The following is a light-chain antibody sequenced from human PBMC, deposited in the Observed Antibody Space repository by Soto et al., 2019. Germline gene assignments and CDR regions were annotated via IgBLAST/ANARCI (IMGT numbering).Light chain of an antibody. V-gene: IGKV3-11*02. Sequence: EVVLTQSPVTLSLYPGERATLSCRASHSVSNFLAWYQHKPGQAPNHLIYDVSNRATGIPDRFTGSGSGRDFTRTISSLEPEDFAVYYCQQRDSWPLTFGGGTKVEIK. CDR1: HSVSNF. CDR3: QQRDSWPLT. CDR2: DVS. J-gene: IGKJ4*01.